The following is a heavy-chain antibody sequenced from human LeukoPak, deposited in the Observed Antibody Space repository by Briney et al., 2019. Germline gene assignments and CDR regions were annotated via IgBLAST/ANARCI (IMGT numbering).Heavy chain of an antibody. D-gene: IGHD3-3*01. CDR1: GYTFTSYY. Sequence: ASVKVSCKASGYTFTSYYMYWVRQAPGQGLEWMGIINPSGGSTSYAQKFQGRVTMTRDTSISTAYMELSRLRSDDTAVYYCARDLGTIFGVVIDNWFDPWGQGTLVTVSS. CDR2: INPSGGST. V-gene: IGHV1-46*01. CDR3: ARDLGTIFGVVIDNWFDP. J-gene: IGHJ5*02.